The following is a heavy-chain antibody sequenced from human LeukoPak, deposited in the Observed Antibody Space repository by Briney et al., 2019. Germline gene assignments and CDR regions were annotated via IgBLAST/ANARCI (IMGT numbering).Heavy chain of an antibody. CDR2: IIPILGIA. D-gene: IGHD5-12*01. CDR1: GYTFTGYY. CDR3: AREQVATISWNFGFDY. J-gene: IGHJ4*02. Sequence: SVKVSSKASGYTFTGYYMHWVRQAPGQGLEWMGRIIPILGIANYAQKLQGRVTITADKSTSTAYMELSSLRSEDTAVYYCAREQVATISWNFGFDYWGQGTLVTVSS. V-gene: IGHV1-69*04.